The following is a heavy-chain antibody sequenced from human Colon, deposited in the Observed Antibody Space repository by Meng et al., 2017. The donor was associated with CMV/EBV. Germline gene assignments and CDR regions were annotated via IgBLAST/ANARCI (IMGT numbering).Heavy chain of an antibody. CDR1: GASITSYY. Sequence: QVQLRDSGPGLVQPSEPLSLPCPVSGASITSYYWSWIRQPAGKGLEWIGRVYISGNTNYNPSLKSRVTMSIDTSKNQLSLNIRSVTAADTAVYYCARDSNLSGLAYWGQGTLVTVSS. D-gene: IGHD3-10*01. CDR2: VYISGNT. V-gene: IGHV4-4*07. CDR3: ARDSNLSGLAY. J-gene: IGHJ4*02.